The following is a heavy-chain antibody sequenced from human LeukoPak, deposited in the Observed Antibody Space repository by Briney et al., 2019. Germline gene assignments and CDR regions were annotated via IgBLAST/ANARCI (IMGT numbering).Heavy chain of an antibody. CDR2: ISSSSSYT. Sequence: GGSLRLSCAASGFTFSDYYMSWIRQAPGKGLEWVSYISSSSSYTNYADSVKGRFTISRDNAKNSLYLQMNSLRAEDTAVYYCARGSSGYYYVYWGQGTLVTVSS. D-gene: IGHD3-22*01. V-gene: IGHV3-11*05. CDR3: ARGSSGYYYVY. J-gene: IGHJ4*02. CDR1: GFTFSDYY.